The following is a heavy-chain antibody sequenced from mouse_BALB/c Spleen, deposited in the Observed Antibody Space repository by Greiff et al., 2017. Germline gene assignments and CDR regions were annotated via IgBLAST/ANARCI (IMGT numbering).Heavy chain of an antibody. Sequence: VKLQESGPGLVQPSQSLSITCTVSGFSLTSYGVHWVRQSPGKGLEWLGVIWSGGSTDYNAAFISRLSISKDNSKSQVFFKMNSLQANDTAIYYCARTYYGNPGYFDYWGQGTTLTVSS. V-gene: IGHV2-2*02. CDR3: ARTYYGNPGYFDY. J-gene: IGHJ2*01. CDR2: IWSGGST. CDR1: GFSLTSYG. D-gene: IGHD2-10*01.